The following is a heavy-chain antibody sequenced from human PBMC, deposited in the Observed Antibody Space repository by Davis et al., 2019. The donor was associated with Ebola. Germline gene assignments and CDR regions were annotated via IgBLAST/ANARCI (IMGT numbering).Heavy chain of an antibody. CDR1: GFTFSDYY. CDR2: ISYDGSNK. V-gene: IGHV3-30-3*01. CDR3: ARDRAIFGVADY. Sequence: GESLKISCAASGFTFSDYYMSWIRQAPGKGLEWVAVISYDGSNKYYADSVKGRFTISRDNSKNTLYLQMNSLRAEDTAVYYCARDRAIFGVADYWGQGTLVTVSS. D-gene: IGHD3-3*01. J-gene: IGHJ4*02.